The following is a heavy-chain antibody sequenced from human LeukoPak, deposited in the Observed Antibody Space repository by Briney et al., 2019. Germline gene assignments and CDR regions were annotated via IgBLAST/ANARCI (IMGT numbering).Heavy chain of an antibody. V-gene: IGHV3-30*18. D-gene: IGHD3-9*01. Sequence: GRSLRLSCAASGFTFSSYGMHWVRQAPGKGLEWVAVISYDGSNKYYADSVKGRFTISRDNSKNTLYLQMNSLRAEDTAVYYCAKNRDDRLLNYFDYWGQGTLVTVSS. CDR3: AKNRDDRLLNYFDY. CDR1: GFTFSSYG. J-gene: IGHJ4*02. CDR2: ISYDGSNK.